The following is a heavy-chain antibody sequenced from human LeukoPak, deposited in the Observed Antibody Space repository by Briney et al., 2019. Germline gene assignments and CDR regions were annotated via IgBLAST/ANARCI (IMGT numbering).Heavy chain of an antibody. V-gene: IGHV6-1*01. CDR2: TYYISKWYN. CDR3: ARAEHSDYFNY. Sequence: STYYISKWYNDYAVSVKSRITIHPATSKNQFSLQLNSVTPEDTAVYFCARAEHSDYFNYWGQGTLVTVSS. J-gene: IGHJ4*02. D-gene: IGHD1/OR15-1a*01.